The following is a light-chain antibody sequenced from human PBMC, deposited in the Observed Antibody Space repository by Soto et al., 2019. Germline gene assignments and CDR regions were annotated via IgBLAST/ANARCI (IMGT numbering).Light chain of an antibody. V-gene: IGLV1-47*01. CDR3: AAWDDSLSGRGV. J-gene: IGLJ2*01. CDR2: RNN. CDR1: SSNIGNNY. Sequence: QLVLTQPPSASGTPGQRVTISCSGSSSNIGNNYVYWYQLVPGTAPKLLIYRNNQRPSGVPDRFSGSRSGTSASLAISGLRSEDEADYYCAAWDDSLSGRGVFGGGTKVTVL.